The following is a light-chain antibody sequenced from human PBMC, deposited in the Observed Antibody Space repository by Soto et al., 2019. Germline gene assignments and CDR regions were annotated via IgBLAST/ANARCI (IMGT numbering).Light chain of an antibody. J-gene: IGLJ2*01. CDR2: GDS. Sequence: QSVLTQPPSVSGAPGQRVTISCTGSSSNIGAGYDVHWYQHLPGTAPKLLIYGDSNRPSGVPDRFSGSKSGTSASLAITGVQAEDEADYHCQSYDSSLSGVVFGGGTQLTVL. CDR3: QSYDSSLSGVV. V-gene: IGLV1-40*01. CDR1: SSNIGAGYD.